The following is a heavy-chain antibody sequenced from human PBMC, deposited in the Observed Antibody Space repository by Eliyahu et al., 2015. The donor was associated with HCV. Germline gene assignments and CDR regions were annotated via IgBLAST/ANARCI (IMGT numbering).Heavy chain of an antibody. CDR1: GFIFSDYY. D-gene: IGHD2-15*01. V-gene: IGHV3-11*01. Sequence: QVQLVESGGGLVKPGGSLRLSCAXSGFIFSDYYMSWXRQAPGKGLEWVSYISNSGSTIYYADSVKGRFTISRDNAKNSLYLQMNSLRAEDTAVYYCARVGWVVAAFFDYWGQGTLVTVSS. CDR3: ARVGWVVAAFFDY. CDR2: ISNSGSTI. J-gene: IGHJ4*02.